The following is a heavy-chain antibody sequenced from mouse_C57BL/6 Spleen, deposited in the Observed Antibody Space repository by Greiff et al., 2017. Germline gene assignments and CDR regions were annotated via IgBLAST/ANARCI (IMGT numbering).Heavy chain of an antibody. Sequence: QVHVKQPGAELVKPGASVKMSCKASGYTFTSYWITWVKQRPGQGLEWIGDIYPGSGSTNYNEKFKSKATLTVDTSSSTAYMQLSSLTSEDSAVYYCARKGGSWFAYWGQGTLVTVSA. CDR3: ARKGGSWFAY. CDR2: IYPGSGST. V-gene: IGHV1-55*01. J-gene: IGHJ3*01. CDR1: GYTFTSYW.